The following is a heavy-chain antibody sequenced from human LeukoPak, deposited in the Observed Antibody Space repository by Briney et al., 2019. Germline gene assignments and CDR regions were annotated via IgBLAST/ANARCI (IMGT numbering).Heavy chain of an antibody. D-gene: IGHD2-2*01. CDR1: GYTFTSYG. CDR3: ARDLTRIVVVPAAMSYGWFDP. J-gene: IGHJ5*02. V-gene: IGHV1-2*02. CDR2: INPNSGGT. Sequence: GASVKVSCKASGYTFTSYGISWGRQAPGQGLEWMGWINPNSGGTNYAQKFQGRVTMTRDTSISTAYMELSRLRSDDTAVYYCARDLTRIVVVPAAMSYGWFDPWGQGTLVTVSS.